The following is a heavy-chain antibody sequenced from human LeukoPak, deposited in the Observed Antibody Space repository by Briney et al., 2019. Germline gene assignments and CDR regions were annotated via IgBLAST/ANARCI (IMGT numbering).Heavy chain of an antibody. CDR1: GYTFTSKF. CDR2: INPSAGST. D-gene: IGHD3-3*01. J-gene: IGHJ3*02. CDR3: ATHRGYDFWSGNAFDI. Sequence: ASVKVSCKASGYTFTSKFIHWVRQAPGQGLEWIGTINPSAGSTNFPQKFQGRVTMTEDTSTDTAYMELSSLRSEDTAVYYCATHRGYDFWSGNAFDIWGQGTMVTVSS. V-gene: IGHV1-46*01.